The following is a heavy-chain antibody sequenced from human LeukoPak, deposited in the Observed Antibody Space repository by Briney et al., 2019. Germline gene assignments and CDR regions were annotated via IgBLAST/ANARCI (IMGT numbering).Heavy chain of an antibody. V-gene: IGHV3-30*02. Sequence: WGSLRLSCAASGFTFSSYGMHWVRQAPGKGLDWVAFIHHDGSNKYYADSVRGRFTISRDNSKNTLYLQMNSLRAEDTAVYYCAELGITMIGGVWGKGTTVTISS. CDR1: GFTFSSYG. D-gene: IGHD3-10*02. CDR2: IHHDGSNK. CDR3: AELGITMIGGV. J-gene: IGHJ6*04.